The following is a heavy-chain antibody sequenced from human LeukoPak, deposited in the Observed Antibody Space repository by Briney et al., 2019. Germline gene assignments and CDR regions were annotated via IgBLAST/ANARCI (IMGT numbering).Heavy chain of an antibody. D-gene: IGHD3-10*01. CDR1: GGSISSGG. J-gene: IGHJ4*02. CDR2: ISYDGSNK. Sequence: LSLTCTVSGGSISSGGYYWSWIRQAPGKGLEWVAVISYDGSNKYYADSVKGRFTISRDNSKNTLYLQMNSLRAEDTAVHYCARDGFGELLVFDYWGQGTLDTVSS. V-gene: IGHV3-30-3*01. CDR3: ARDGFGELLVFDY.